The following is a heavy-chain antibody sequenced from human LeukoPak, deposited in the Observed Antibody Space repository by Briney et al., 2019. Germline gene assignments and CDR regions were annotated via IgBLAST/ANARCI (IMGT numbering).Heavy chain of an antibody. CDR3: ARVRSEYSSSPPYKSYNWFDP. J-gene: IGHJ5*02. V-gene: IGHV1-18*01. Sequence: ASVKVSCKASGYTFTSYGISWVRQAPGQGLEWMGWISAYNGNTNYAQKLQGRVTMTTDTSTSTAYMELRSLRSDDTAVYYCARVRSEYSSSPPYKSYNWFDPWGQGTLVTVSS. CDR2: ISAYNGNT. CDR1: GYTFTSYG. D-gene: IGHD6-13*01.